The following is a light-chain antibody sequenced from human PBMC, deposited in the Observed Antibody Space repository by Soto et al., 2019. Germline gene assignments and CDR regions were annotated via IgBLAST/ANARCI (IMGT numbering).Light chain of an antibody. Sequence: EIVMTQSPASLSVSPGETATLSCRASQSVSSNLAWYQQKPGQAPRLLIYGASTRATGIPARFSGSGSGTEFTLTITSLQSEDFAVYYCQHYNNWPLTFGVGTKVESK. J-gene: IGKJ4*01. CDR1: QSVSSN. V-gene: IGKV3-15*01. CDR3: QHYNNWPLT. CDR2: GAS.